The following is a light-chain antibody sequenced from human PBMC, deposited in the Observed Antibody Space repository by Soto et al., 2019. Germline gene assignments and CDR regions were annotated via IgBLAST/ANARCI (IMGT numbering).Light chain of an antibody. V-gene: IGLV2-14*01. CDR2: EVT. CDR1: SGDIGSYNS. J-gene: IGLJ1*01. CDR3: SSYTNINTRACV. Sequence: QSVLTQPASVSGSPGQSITISCTGTSGDIGSYNSVSWYQQHPGKAPKLIIYEVTDRPSGVSNRFSGSKSGNTASLTVSGLQAEGEAEYYCSSYTNINTRACVFGTGTKVTV.